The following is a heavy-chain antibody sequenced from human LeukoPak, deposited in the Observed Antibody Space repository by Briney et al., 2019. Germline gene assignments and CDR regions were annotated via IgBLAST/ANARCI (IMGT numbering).Heavy chain of an antibody. CDR3: ARDFRFLEDY. D-gene: IGHD3-3*01. CDR1: GFTFNSYA. V-gene: IGHV3-23*01. Sequence: GGSLRLSCAASGFTFNSYAMNWVRQAPGKGLEWVSTISGSGGSTYYADSVKGRFTISRDNAKNSLYLQMNSLRAEDTAVYYCARDFRFLEDYWGQGTLVTVSS. J-gene: IGHJ4*02. CDR2: ISGSGGST.